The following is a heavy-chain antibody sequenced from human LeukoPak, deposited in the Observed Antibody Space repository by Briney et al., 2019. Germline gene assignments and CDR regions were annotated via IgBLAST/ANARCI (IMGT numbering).Heavy chain of an antibody. V-gene: IGHV4-4*02. CDR1: GFTFSSYAM. D-gene: IGHD2-2*01. CDR3: AITAQYCSSTSCSDY. J-gene: IGHJ4*02. Sequence: GSLRLSCAASGFTFSSYAMSWVRQPPGKGLEWIGEIYHSGSTNYNPSLKSRVTISVDKSKNQFSLKLSSVTAADTAVYYCAITAQYCSSTSCSDYWGQGTLVTVSS. CDR2: IYHSGST.